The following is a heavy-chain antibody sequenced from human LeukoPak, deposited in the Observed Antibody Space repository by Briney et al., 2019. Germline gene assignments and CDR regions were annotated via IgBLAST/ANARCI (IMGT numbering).Heavy chain of an antibody. CDR2: IYTSGST. J-gene: IGHJ4*02. CDR1: GGSISSGSYY. Sequence: SQTLSLTCTVSGGSISSGSYYWSWIRQPAGKGLEWIGRIYTSGSTNYNPSPKSRVTISVDTSKNQFSLKLGSVTAADTAVYYYARTSYYYDSSGYYYYFDYWGQGTLVTVSS. D-gene: IGHD3-22*01. V-gene: IGHV4-61*02. CDR3: ARTSYYYDSSGYYYYFDY.